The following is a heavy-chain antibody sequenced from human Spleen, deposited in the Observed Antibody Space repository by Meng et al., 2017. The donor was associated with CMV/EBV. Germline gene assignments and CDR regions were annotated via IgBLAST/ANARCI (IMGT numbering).Heavy chain of an antibody. CDR3: AEGARFDP. Sequence: KVAGKASGSTLSSDIMKWVRQEPGEGLEWMGRIITFVDLTNYAQKFQGRVTITADKSTSTVYMELSRLRSEDTAVFYCAEGARFDPWGQGTLVTVSS. J-gene: IGHJ5*02. D-gene: IGHD1-26*01. CDR2: IITFVDLT. V-gene: IGHV1-69*02. CDR1: GSTLSSDI.